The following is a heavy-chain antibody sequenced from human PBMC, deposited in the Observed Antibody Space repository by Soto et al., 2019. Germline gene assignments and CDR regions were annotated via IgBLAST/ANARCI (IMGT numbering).Heavy chain of an antibody. D-gene: IGHD5-18*01. CDR3: VQSFSYGSATWALEY. Sequence: SGPTLVNPTQTLTLTCTFSGFSLTTSGVGVGWIRQPPGKALEWLALIFWDDDKRHSPCLKSMLTITKDTSKNQVVLTMTNTDTGDTATYHGVQSFSYGSATWALEYWGQGTLVTVSS. CDR2: IFWDDDK. J-gene: IGHJ4*02. CDR1: GFSLTTSGVG. V-gene: IGHV2-5*02.